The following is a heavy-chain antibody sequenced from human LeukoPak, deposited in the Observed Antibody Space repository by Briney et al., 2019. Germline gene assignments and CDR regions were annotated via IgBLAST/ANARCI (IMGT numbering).Heavy chain of an antibody. D-gene: IGHD3-10*01. V-gene: IGHV3-23*01. CDR1: GFTFSSYA. J-gene: IGHJ4*02. CDR3: AKDRAPYGSGSDY. Sequence: GGSLRLSCAASGFTFSSYAMSWVRQAPGKGLEWVSAISGSGGSTYYADSVKGRFTVSRDNSKNTLYLQTNSLRAEDTAVYYCAKDRAPYGSGSDYWGQGTLVTVSS. CDR2: ISGSGGST.